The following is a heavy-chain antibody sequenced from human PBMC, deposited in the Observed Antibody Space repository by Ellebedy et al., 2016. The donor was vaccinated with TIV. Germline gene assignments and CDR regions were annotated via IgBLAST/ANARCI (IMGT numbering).Heavy chain of an antibody. CDR3: ARDLGHYGDYVGWFDP. CDR2: IYYSGST. J-gene: IGHJ5*02. D-gene: IGHD4-17*01. V-gene: IGHV4-59*01. Sequence: SETLSLTCAVYGGSFSGYYWSWIRQPPGKGLEWIGYIYYSGSTNYNPSLKSRVTISVDTSKNQFSLKLSSVTAADTAVYYCARDLGHYGDYVGWFDPWGQGTLVTVSS. CDR1: GGSFSGYY.